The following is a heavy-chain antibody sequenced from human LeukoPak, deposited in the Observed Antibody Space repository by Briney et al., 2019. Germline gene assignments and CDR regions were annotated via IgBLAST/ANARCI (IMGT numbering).Heavy chain of an antibody. CDR2: INTSGGST. CDR1: GFTFSSYA. D-gene: IGHD3-22*01. Sequence: GGSLRLSCAASGFTFSSYAMSWVRQAPGEGLEWVSGINTSGGSTAYADSVKGRFTISRDNPRNTLYMQMNSLRAEDTALYYCAIMHPYYDGNGYWVQWGQGTLVTVSS. V-gene: IGHV3-23*01. J-gene: IGHJ4*02. CDR3: AIMHPYYDGNGYWVQ.